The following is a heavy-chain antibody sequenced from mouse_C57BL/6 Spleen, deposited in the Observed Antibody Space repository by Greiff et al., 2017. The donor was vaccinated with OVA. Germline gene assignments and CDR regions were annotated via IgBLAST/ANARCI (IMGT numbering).Heavy chain of an antibody. CDR2: IYPGDGDT. D-gene: IGHD2-1*01. CDR1: GYAFSSSW. Sequence: QVQLQQSGPELVKPGASVKISCKASGYAFSSSWMNWVKQRPGKGLEWIGRIYPGDGDTNYNGKFKGKATLTADKSSSTAYMQLSSLTSEDSAVYFCAREHYGNYGFAYWGQGTLVTVSA. J-gene: IGHJ3*01. V-gene: IGHV1-82*01. CDR3: AREHYGNYGFAY.